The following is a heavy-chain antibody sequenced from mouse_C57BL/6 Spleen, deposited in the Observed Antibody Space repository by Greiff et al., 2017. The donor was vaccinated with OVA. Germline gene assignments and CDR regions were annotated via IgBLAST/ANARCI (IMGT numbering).Heavy chain of an antibody. CDR1: GYTFTEYT. J-gene: IGHJ3*01. CDR2: FYPGSGSI. Sequence: QVQLKQSGAELVKPGASVKLSCKASGYTFTEYTIHWVKQRSGQGLEWIGWFYPGSGSIKYNEKFKDKATLTADKSSSTVYMELSRLTSEDSAVYFCARHEEGGYDGYYSWFAYWGQGTLVTVSA. D-gene: IGHD2-3*01. V-gene: IGHV1-62-2*01. CDR3: ARHEEGGYDGYYSWFAY.